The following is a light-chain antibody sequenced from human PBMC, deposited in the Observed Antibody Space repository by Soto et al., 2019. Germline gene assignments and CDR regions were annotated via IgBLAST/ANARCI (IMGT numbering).Light chain of an antibody. CDR2: GAS. J-gene: IGKJ4*01. V-gene: IGKV3-15*01. CDR3: QQYNNWPST. Sequence: EIVMTQSPATLSVSPGETATLSCRASQSVSSNLAWYQQKPGQAPRLLIYGASTRATGIPARFSGSGSGTEFTLTISSLQSEDFAVYYCQQYNNWPSTFGGGTKVDIK. CDR1: QSVSSN.